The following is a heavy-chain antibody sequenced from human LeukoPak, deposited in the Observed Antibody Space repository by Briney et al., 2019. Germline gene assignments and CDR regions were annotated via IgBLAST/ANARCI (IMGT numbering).Heavy chain of an antibody. CDR3: ARDSGRMDWCDP. V-gene: IGHV3-11*01. D-gene: IGHD2-15*01. Sequence: GGSLRLSCAASGFTFSDYYMSWIRQAPGKGLEWGSYISSSGSTIYYADSVKGRFTISRENAKNSLYLQMNSLRAEDTAVYYCARDSGRMDWCDPWGQGTLVTVSS. CDR1: GFTFSDYY. J-gene: IGHJ5*02. CDR2: ISSSGSTI.